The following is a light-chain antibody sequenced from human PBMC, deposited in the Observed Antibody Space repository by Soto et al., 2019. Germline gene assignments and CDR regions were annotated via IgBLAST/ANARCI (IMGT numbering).Light chain of an antibody. CDR2: KSS. Sequence: DIQMTQSPSTRPASVGDRVTIPCRAGQTMSSWLAWYQQIPGKAPKLLIHKSSSLETGVPSIFSASGSGTEFTRTSSSLQPDDFATYYGQRYDTSPPTWTFGQGTQVDIK. CDR1: QTMSSW. J-gene: IGKJ1*01. V-gene: IGKV1-5*03. CDR3: QRYDTSPPTWT.